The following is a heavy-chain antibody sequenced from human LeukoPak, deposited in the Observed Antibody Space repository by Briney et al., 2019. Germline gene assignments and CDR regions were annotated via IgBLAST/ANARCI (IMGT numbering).Heavy chain of an antibody. V-gene: IGHV3-74*01. CDR1: GFIFSSYW. D-gene: IGHD3-10*01. Sequence: PGGSLRLSCAASGFIFSSYWMHWVRHAPGKGLAWVSRINTDGSSTSYADSVKGRFTISRDNAKNSLYLQMNSLRAEDTAVYYCARDRSRGLLDAFDIWGQGTMVTVSS. CDR3: ARDRSRGLLDAFDI. CDR2: INTDGSST. J-gene: IGHJ3*02.